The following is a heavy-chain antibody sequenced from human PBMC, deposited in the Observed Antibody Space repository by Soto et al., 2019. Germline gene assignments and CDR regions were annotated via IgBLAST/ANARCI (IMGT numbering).Heavy chain of an antibody. CDR1: GVTFSSYT. D-gene: IGHD6-6*01. Sequence: GASVKVSCKASGVTFSSYTISWVRQAPGQGLEWMGRIIPILGIANYAQKFQGRVTITADKSTSTAYMELSSLRSEDTAVYYCARDLAYSSSYYDYWGQGTLVTVSS. CDR2: IIPILGIA. CDR3: ARDLAYSSSYYDY. J-gene: IGHJ4*02. V-gene: IGHV1-69*04.